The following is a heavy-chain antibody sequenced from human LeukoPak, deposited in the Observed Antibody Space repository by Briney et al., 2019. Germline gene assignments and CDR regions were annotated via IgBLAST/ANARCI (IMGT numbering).Heavy chain of an antibody. J-gene: IGHJ5*02. Sequence: GGSLRLSCAASGFTFSNYAMSWVRQAPGKGLEWVSAISGSGGSTHYADSVKGRFTISRDNSKNTLYLQMNSLRAEDTAVYYCVRGYSYGWCDPWGQGTLVTVSS. V-gene: IGHV3-23*01. D-gene: IGHD5-18*01. CDR2: ISGSGGST. CDR1: GFTFSNYA. CDR3: VRGYSYGWCDP.